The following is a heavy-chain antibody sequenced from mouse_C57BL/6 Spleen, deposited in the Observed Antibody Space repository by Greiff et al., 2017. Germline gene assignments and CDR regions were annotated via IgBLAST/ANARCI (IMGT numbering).Heavy chain of an antibody. CDR2: IYPGDGDT. Sequence: VQGVESGAELVKPGASVKISCKASGYAFSSYWLNWVKQRPGKGLEWIGQIYPGDGDTNYNGKFKGKATLTADKSSSTAYMQLSSLTSEDSAVYFCARAGTEWYFDVWGTGTTVTVSS. V-gene: IGHV1-80*01. D-gene: IGHD3-3*01. J-gene: IGHJ1*03. CDR3: ARAGTEWYFDV. CDR1: GYAFSSYW.